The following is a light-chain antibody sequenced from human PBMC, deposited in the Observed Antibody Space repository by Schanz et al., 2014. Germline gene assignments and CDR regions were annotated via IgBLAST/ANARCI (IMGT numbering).Light chain of an antibody. V-gene: IGKV1-12*01. CDR1: QNVRSW. CDR2: AAS. J-gene: IGKJ4*01. Sequence: DIQMTQSPSSVSASVGDRVTITCRASQNVRSWLAWFQQKPGKVPKRLIYAASSLQSGVPSRFSGSGSGTDFTLTISSLHPEDFGTYYCQQSSSTVIAFGGGTKVEIK. CDR3: QQSSSTVIA.